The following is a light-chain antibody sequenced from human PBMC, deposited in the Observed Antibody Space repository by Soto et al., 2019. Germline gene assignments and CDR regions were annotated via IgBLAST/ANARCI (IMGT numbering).Light chain of an antibody. CDR2: DAS. Sequence: DIQITQSPSSLSASVGDRVTITCHASHDIRKYLNWYQQKPGKAPKLLIYDASNLETGVPSRFTGSGSGTDFTFTISSLQPEDIATYYCQQYENFPVTFGQGTRLEIK. CDR1: HDIRKY. J-gene: IGKJ5*01. CDR3: QQYENFPVT. V-gene: IGKV1-33*01.